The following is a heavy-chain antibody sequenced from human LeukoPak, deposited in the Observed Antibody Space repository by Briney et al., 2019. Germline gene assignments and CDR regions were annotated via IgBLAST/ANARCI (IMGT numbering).Heavy chain of an antibody. D-gene: IGHD3-16*01. V-gene: IGHV3-23*01. CDR2: ISGSGGST. CDR3: AKSRGYSGYDTGDYDYVWGSYSDY. CDR1: GFTFSSYA. J-gene: IGHJ4*02. Sequence: PGGSLRLSCAASGFTFSSYATSWVRQAPGKGLEWVSAISGSGGSTYYADSVKGRFTISRDNSKNTLYLQMSSLRAEDTAVYYCAKSRGYSGYDTGDYDYVWGSYSDYWGQGTLVTVSS.